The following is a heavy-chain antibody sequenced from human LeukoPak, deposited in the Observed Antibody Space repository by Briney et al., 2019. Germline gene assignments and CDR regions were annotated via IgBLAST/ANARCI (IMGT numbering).Heavy chain of an antibody. CDR1: GFTFDDYA. CDR2: ISWNSGSI. V-gene: IGHV3-9*03. D-gene: IGHD6-13*01. CDR3: AKGGYSSSWSFDY. Sequence: GGSLRLSCAASGFTFDDYAMHWVRQAPGKGLEWVSGISWNSGSIGYAESVKGRFTISRDNAKNSLYLQMNSLRAEDMALYYCAKGGYSSSWSFDYWGQGTLVTVSS. J-gene: IGHJ4*02.